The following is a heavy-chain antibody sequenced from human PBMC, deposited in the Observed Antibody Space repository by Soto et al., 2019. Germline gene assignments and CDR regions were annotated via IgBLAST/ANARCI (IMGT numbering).Heavy chain of an antibody. Sequence: SETLSRTCTVSGGSISSSSYYWGWIRQPPGKGLEWIGSIYYSGSTYYNPSLKSRVTISVDTSKNQFSLKLSSVTAADTAVYYCARHISVATPFDPWGQGTLVTVSS. CDR3: ARHISVATPFDP. CDR2: IYYSGST. D-gene: IGHD5-12*01. J-gene: IGHJ5*02. CDR1: GGSISSSSYY. V-gene: IGHV4-39*01.